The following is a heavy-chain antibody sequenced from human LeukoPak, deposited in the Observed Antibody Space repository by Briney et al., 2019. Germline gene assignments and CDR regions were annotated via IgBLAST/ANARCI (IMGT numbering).Heavy chain of an antibody. D-gene: IGHD2/OR15-2a*01. CDR3: VRDGGGTTSYDC. CDR2: ISPDGRNI. Sequence: PGGSVRLSCAASGFTFSDYWMNWVRQVPGKGPVWVSYISPDGRNIVCADSVKGRFTISRDIAKNTLCLQMNSLRAGDRPIYYCVRDGGGTTSYDCWGQGTLVTVSS. J-gene: IGHJ4*02. V-gene: IGHV3-74*01. CDR1: GFTFSDYW.